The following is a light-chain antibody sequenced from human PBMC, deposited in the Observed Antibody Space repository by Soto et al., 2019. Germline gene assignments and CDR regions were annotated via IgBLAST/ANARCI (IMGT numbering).Light chain of an antibody. CDR3: SSYTSSSLYV. J-gene: IGLJ1*01. CDR2: DVS. V-gene: IGLV2-14*01. Sequence: QSVLTQPASVSGSPGQPITISCTGTSSDVGGYNYVSWYQQLPGKAPKLMIHDVSDRPSGVSNRFSGSKSGNTASLTISGLQAEDEADYYCSSYTSSSLYVFGTGTKVTVL. CDR1: SSDVGGYNY.